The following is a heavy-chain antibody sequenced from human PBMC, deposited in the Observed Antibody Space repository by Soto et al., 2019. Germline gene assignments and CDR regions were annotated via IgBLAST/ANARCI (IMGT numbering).Heavy chain of an antibody. CDR1: GFSLTTAGVG. V-gene: IGHV2-5*01. CDR3: IHSVGWDFEEFCDF. Sequence: QITLKESGPTLVKPTQTLTLICTFSGFSLTTAGVGVGWIRQPPRKAQACLALIYYNDDKRYSPSLRSILTITKHPSNKRVVLTVTNMDPVDTATFYCIHSVGWDFEEFCDFWGQGTLVTVSS. D-gene: IGHD6-19*01. J-gene: IGHJ4*02. CDR2: IYYNDDK.